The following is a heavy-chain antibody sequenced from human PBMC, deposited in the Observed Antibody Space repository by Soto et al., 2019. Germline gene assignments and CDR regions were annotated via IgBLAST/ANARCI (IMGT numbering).Heavy chain of an antibody. Sequence: EVQLVESGGGLVQPAGSLRLSCAASGFTFSNYWMSWVRQAPGKGLEWVANIKQDGSEEYYVDSVEGRFTISRDNAKNSLYLQMNTLRAEDTAGYYCARPTVYYDYICGSYRYSLPGSWGQGTLVSVSS. V-gene: IGHV3-7*01. J-gene: IGHJ5*02. CDR2: IKQDGSEE. CDR3: ARPTVYYDYICGSYRYSLPGS. CDR1: GFTFSNYW. D-gene: IGHD3-16*02.